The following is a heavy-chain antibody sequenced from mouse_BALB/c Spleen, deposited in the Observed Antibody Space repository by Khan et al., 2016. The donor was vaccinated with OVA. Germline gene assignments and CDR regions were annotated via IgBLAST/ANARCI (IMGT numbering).Heavy chain of an antibody. J-gene: IGHJ4*01. D-gene: IGHD2-14*01. CDR1: GYTFTTAG. Sequence: QIQLVQSGPELKKPGETVRISCKASGYTFTTAGIQWVQKMPGKGLKWIGWINTHSGVPKYAEDFKGRFAFSLEISVNTAYLQITNLTNEDMATYFWARVGASYYRNDGGAMEYWGQGTSVTVSS. CDR2: INTHSGVP. V-gene: IGHV9-4*02. CDR3: ARVGASYYRNDGGAMEY.